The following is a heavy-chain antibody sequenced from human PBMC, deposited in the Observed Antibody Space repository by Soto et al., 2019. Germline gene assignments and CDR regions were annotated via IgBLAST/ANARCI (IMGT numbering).Heavy chain of an antibody. D-gene: IGHD6-19*01. Sequence: QVQLVESGGGVVQPGRSLRLSCAASGFTFNTYGMHWVRQATDKGLEWVALITYGGCNNYYVDTVEGGFTNSRDNFKSALFLQMISLRPGDTAVYYCAKDRSRGWMYEFYFDYWGQGTLVTVSS. CDR3: AKDRSRGWMYEFYFDY. V-gene: IGHV3-30*18. J-gene: IGHJ4*02. CDR1: GFTFNTYG. CDR2: ITYGGCNN.